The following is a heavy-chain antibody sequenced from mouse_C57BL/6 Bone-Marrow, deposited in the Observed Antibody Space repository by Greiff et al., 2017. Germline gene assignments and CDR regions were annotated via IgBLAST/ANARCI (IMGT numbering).Heavy chain of an antibody. V-gene: IGHV1-55*01. CDR1: GYTFTSYW. Sequence: QVQLQQPGAELVKPGASVKMSCKASGYTFTSYWITWVKQRPGQGLEWIGDIYPGSGSTNYNEKFKSKATLTVDTSSSTAYMQLSSLTSEDSAVYYCARSYYGSSYEGYWGQGTTLTVSS. D-gene: IGHD1-1*01. J-gene: IGHJ2*01. CDR2: IYPGSGST. CDR3: ARSYYGSSYEGY.